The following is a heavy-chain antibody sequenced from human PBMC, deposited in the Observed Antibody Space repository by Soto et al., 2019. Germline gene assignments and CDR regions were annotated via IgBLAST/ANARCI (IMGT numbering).Heavy chain of an antibody. CDR2: IIPFFKAT. J-gene: IGHJ6*02. V-gene: IGHV1-69*13. D-gene: IGHD3-16*01. Sequence: ASVKVSCKASGGTFSSHAISWVRQAPGQGLEWMGGIIPFFKATNYAQKFQGRVTITADDSTSTAYMDLYSLRSEGTAVYYCARDVPLNYYDGTFSYYAMDVWGQETTVTAP. CDR3: ARDVPLNYYDGTFSYYAMDV. CDR1: GGTFSSHA.